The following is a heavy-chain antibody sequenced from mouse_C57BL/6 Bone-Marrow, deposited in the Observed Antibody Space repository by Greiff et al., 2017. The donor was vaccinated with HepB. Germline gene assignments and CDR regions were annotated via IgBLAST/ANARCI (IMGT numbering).Heavy chain of an antibody. D-gene: IGHD1-1*01. CDR1: GFTFNDYQ. J-gene: IGHJ3*01. CDR3: VKAVSSGSSYTWFAY. V-gene: IGHV7-4*01. Sequence: EVQLVESGGGLVQPGASLRLSCAASGFTFNDYQMSWVRQAPGKAPEWLALIRNKANGYTTEYTASVKGRFTISRDNSQTILYLQMNTLRAEDSATYYCVKAVSSGSSYTWFAYWGQGTLVTVSA. CDR2: IRNKANGYTT.